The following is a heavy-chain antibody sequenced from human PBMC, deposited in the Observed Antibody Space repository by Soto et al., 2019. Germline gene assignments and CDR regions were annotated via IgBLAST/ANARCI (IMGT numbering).Heavy chain of an antibody. CDR3: ATDHYWSSTSCYDVEY. Sequence: EVQLVESGGGLVKPGGSLRLSCAASGFTFSNVWMSWVRQAPGKGLEWVGRIRSKSDGGTTDYAAPVKGRFTISSENAKNTLSLPMNSLKTEDTGVYYCATDHYWSSTSCYDVEYWCQGTLFTVCS. D-gene: IGHD2-2*01. CDR1: GFTFSNVW. J-gene: IGHJ4*02. CDR2: IRSKSDGGTT. V-gene: IGHV3-15*01.